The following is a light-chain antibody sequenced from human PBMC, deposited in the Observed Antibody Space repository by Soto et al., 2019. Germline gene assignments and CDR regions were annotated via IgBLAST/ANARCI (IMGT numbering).Light chain of an antibody. CDR2: DVS. J-gene: IGLJ1*01. Sequence: QSVLTQPASVSGSPGQSITISCTGTSNDIGGHNYVSWYQHHPGQAPKLMIFDVSNRPSGVSNRFSGSKSGNTASLTISGLQAEHEADYYCSSSYTSTRPIYVFGTGTKVTVL. CDR1: SNDIGGHNY. CDR3: SSYTSTRPIYV. V-gene: IGLV2-14*03.